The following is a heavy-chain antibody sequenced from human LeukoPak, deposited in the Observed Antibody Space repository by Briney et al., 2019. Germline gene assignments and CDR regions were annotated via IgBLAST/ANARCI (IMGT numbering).Heavy chain of an antibody. V-gene: IGHV3-30*09. CDR1: GFTFSSYA. D-gene: IGHD3-22*01. CDR3: ARDYYDSSGYSTYFDY. CDR2: ISYDGSNK. Sequence: PGGSLRLSCAASGFTFSSYAMHWVRQAPGKGLEWVAVISYDGSNKYYADSVKGRFAISRDNSKNTLYLQMNILRAEDTAVYYCARDYYDSSGYSTYFDYWGQGTLVTVSS. J-gene: IGHJ4*02.